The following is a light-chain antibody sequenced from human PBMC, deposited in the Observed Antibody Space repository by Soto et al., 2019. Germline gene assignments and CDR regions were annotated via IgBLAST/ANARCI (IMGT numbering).Light chain of an antibody. Sequence: EIVLTQSPGTLSLSPGERATLSCRASQSVSSSHLAWYQQKLGQAPRLLIFGASSRATGIPDRFSGSGSETDFTLTISRLEPEDFAVYYCQHYRYSPAWTFGQGTKVEIK. CDR1: QSVSSSH. CDR2: GAS. CDR3: QHYRYSPAWT. V-gene: IGKV3-20*01. J-gene: IGKJ1*01.